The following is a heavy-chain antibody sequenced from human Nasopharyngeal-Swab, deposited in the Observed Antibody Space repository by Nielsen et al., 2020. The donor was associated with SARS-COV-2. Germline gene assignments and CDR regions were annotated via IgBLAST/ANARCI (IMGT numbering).Heavy chain of an antibody. CDR1: GFTVSSNY. CDR3: ARDSLLDP. V-gene: IGHV3-66*02. CDR2: IYSGGST. D-gene: IGHD2-21*01. Sequence: GESLKISCAASGFTVSSNYMSWVRQAPGKGLEWVSVIYSGGSTYYADSVKGRFTISRDNSKSTLYLQMNSLRAEDTAVYYCARDSLLDPWGQGTLVTVSS. J-gene: IGHJ5*02.